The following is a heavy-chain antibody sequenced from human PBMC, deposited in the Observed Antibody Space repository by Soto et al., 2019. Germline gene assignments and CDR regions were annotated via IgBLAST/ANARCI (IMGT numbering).Heavy chain of an antibody. Sequence: QITLKESGPPLVKPTQTLTLTCTFSGFSLSTSGVGVGWIRQPPGKALEWLALIYWDDDKRYSPSLKSRLTITKDTSKNQVVLTMTNMDPVDTATYYCAHSSGYFDWLLGDFDYWGQGTLVTVSS. CDR2: IYWDDDK. V-gene: IGHV2-5*02. J-gene: IGHJ4*02. CDR1: GFSLSTSGVG. D-gene: IGHD3-9*01. CDR3: AHSSGYFDWLLGDFDY.